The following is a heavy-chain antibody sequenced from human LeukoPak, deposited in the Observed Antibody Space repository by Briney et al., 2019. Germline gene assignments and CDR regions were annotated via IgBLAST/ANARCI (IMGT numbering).Heavy chain of an antibody. CDR2: IYYSGST. V-gene: IGHV4-30-4*01. CDR1: GGSFSGYY. CDR3: ARFLVVVITAGMDV. J-gene: IGHJ6*02. Sequence: SETLSLTCAVYGGSFSGYYWSWIRQPPGKGLEWIGYIYYSGSTYYNPSLKSRVTISVDTSKNQFSLKLSSVTAADTAVYYCARFLVVVITAGMDVWGQGTTVTVSS. D-gene: IGHD3-22*01.